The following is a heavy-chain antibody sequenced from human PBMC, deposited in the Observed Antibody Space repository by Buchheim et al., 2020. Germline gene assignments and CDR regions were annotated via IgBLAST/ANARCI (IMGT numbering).Heavy chain of an antibody. Sequence: EVQLVESGGGLVQPGGSLRLSCAVSGFTFSSYWMSWVRQAPGKGLEWVANIKQDGSEKYYVDSVKGRFTISRDNAKNSLYLQMNSLRAEDTAVYYCVKWSGTYPLYYFDYWGQGTL. V-gene: IGHV3-7*01. CDR1: GFTFSSYW. CDR3: VKWSGTYPLYYFDY. CDR2: IKQDGSEK. J-gene: IGHJ4*02. D-gene: IGHD1-26*01.